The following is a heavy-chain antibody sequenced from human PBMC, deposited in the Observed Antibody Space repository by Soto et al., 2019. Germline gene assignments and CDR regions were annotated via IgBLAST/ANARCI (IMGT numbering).Heavy chain of an antibody. CDR3: AFRTYCYFGMDV. J-gene: IGHJ6*02. CDR1: GGSFSGYY. Sequence: PSETLSLTCAVSGGSFSGYYWSWIRQPPGKGLEWIGEINHSGSTNYNPSLKSRVTMSVDTSKNQFSLKLSSVTAAVTAVYYCAFRTYCYFGMDVWAQGATVTVSS. V-gene: IGHV4-34*01. CDR2: INHSGST.